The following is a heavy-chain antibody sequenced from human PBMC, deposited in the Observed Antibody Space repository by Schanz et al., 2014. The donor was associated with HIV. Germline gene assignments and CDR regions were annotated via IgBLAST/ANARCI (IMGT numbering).Heavy chain of an antibody. V-gene: IGHV4-31*03. CDR3: VRGIATTGGDYWHFDL. D-gene: IGHD6-13*01. CDR2: MSYSGSS. J-gene: IGHJ2*01. CDR1: GDSMSSDTYY. Sequence: QVQVQESGPGLVKPWQTLSLTCNVSGDSMSSDTYYWSWIRQRPEKSLEWIGYMSYSGSSFYSPSLKSRVEMSRGTSNEGFSLKLNSVTAADTAVYYCVRGIATTGGDYWHFDLWGRGTLVTVTS.